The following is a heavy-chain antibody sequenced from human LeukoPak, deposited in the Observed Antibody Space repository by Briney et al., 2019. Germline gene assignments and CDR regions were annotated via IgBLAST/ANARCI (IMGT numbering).Heavy chain of an antibody. CDR1: GYSISSGYY. D-gene: IGHD3-10*01. J-gene: IGHJ4*02. CDR2: IDYSGSI. CDR3: ARESPENGSGSYYNVRTLDY. Sequence: SETLSLTCTVSGYSISSGYYWGWIRQPPGKGLEWLGSIDYSGSIYDNPSLRSRVTISLDTSKNQFSLKLSSVTAADTAVYYCARESPENGSGSYYNVRTLDYWGQGTLVTVSS. V-gene: IGHV4-38-2*02.